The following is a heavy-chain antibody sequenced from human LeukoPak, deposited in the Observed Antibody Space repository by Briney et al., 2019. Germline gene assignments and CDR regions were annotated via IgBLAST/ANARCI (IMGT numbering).Heavy chain of an antibody. CDR1: GGSFSGYY. D-gene: IGHD5-12*01. CDR2: INHSGST. CDR3: ASLLNVAGYSGYDSDY. V-gene: IGHV4-34*01. Sequence: PSETLSLTCAVYGGSFSGYYWSWLRQPPGKGLEWIGEINHSGSTNYNPSLKSRVTISVDTSKSQFSLKVSSLTAADTAVYYCASLLNVAGYSGYDSDYWGHGTLVTVSS. J-gene: IGHJ4*01.